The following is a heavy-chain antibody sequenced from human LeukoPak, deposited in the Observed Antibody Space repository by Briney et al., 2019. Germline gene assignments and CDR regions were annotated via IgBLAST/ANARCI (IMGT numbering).Heavy chain of an antibody. Sequence: GSLRLSCEASGFTFGTYGMTWVRQAPGKGLEWVSGITGSSTWTYYADSVRGRFTISRDNSKSTLHLQMNNLTADDTAIYFCARELVSLGTGYFDLWGRGTLVT. CDR3: ARELVSLGTGYFDL. D-gene: IGHD7-27*01. CDR1: GFTFGTYG. J-gene: IGHJ2*01. CDR2: ITGSSTWT. V-gene: IGHV3-23*01.